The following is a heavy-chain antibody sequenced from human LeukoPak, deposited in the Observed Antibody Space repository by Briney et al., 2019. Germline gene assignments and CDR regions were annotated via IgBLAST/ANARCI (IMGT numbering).Heavy chain of an antibody. J-gene: IGHJ4*02. D-gene: IGHD5-18*01. Sequence: PSGTLSLTCTVSGGSISSYYWSWIRQPPGKGLEWIGYIYYSGSTNYNPSLKSRVTISVDTSKNQFSLKLSSVTAADTAVYYCAGATERYRTNYRGQGTLVTVSS. CDR1: GGSISSYY. V-gene: IGHV4-59*01. CDR2: IYYSGST. CDR3: AGATERYRTNY.